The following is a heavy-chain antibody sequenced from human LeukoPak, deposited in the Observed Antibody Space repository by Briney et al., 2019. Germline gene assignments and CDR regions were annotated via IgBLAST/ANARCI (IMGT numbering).Heavy chain of an antibody. CDR3: ARLSTWNDGVDAFDI. D-gene: IGHD1-1*01. CDR1: GDSVTSSSYS. V-gene: IGHV4-39*07. J-gene: IGHJ3*02. Sequence: SETLSLTCTVSGDSVTSSSYSWGWIRQSPGKGLEWIGTIYYYGSTNYNPSLKSRITLSVDTSKNQFSLNLSSVTAADTAVFYCARLSTWNDGVDAFDIWGQGTMVTVSS. CDR2: IYYYGST.